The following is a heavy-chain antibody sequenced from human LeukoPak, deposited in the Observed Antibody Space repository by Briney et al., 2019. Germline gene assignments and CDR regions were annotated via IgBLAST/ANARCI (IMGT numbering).Heavy chain of an antibody. CDR2: ISYDGSNK. CDR1: GFTFSSYA. V-gene: IGHV3-30-3*01. Sequence: PGGSLRLSCAASGFTFSSYAMHWLRQAPGKGLEWVAVISYDGSNKYYADSVKGRFTISRDNSKNTLYVQMNSLRAEDTAVYYCARSGYSSGWYGGPDDYWGQGTLVSV. D-gene: IGHD6-19*01. J-gene: IGHJ4*02. CDR3: ARSGYSSGWYGGPDDY.